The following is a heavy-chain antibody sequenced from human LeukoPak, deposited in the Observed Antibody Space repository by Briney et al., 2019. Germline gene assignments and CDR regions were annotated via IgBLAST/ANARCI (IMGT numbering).Heavy chain of an antibody. CDR3: ARDPHCSGGSCYGLPRGYMDV. CDR2: INHSGST. J-gene: IGHJ6*03. CDR1: GGSFSGYY. Sequence: SETLSLTCAVYGGSFSGYYWSWIRQPPGKGLEWIGEINHSGSTNYKPSLKSRVTISVDTSKNQFSLKLSSVTAADTAVYYCARDPHCSGGSCYGLPRGYMDVWGKGTTVTVSS. D-gene: IGHD2-15*01. V-gene: IGHV4-34*01.